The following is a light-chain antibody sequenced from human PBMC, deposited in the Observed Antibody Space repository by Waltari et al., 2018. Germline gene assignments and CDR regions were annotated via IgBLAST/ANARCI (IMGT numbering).Light chain of an antibody. J-gene: IGLJ2*01. V-gene: IGLV2-8*01. Sequence: QSVLTQPPSASGFLGQSVAISCTGTSSDIGGYNYVSWYQQHPAKAPNPLIYEVTKRPSGVPDRFSGSKSGNTASLTVSGLQAEDEADYYCTSYAVTKVVFGGGTKLTVL. CDR2: EVT. CDR1: SSDIGGYNY. CDR3: TSYAVTKVV.